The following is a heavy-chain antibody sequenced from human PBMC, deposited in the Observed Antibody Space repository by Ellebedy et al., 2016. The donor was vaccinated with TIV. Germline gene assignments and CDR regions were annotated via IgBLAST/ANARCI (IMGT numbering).Heavy chain of an antibody. CDR2: IFSNDEK. Sequence: SGPTLVKPTETLTLTCTVSGFSLSTARMGVSWIRQPPGKALEWLAHIFSNDEKSYSTSLKSRLTISKDTSKSQVVLTMTNMDPVDTATYYCARESFPTDTAYWYFDLWGRGTLVTVSS. CDR3: ARESFPTDTAYWYFDL. D-gene: IGHD5-18*01. V-gene: IGHV2-26*01. J-gene: IGHJ2*01. CDR1: GFSLSTARMG.